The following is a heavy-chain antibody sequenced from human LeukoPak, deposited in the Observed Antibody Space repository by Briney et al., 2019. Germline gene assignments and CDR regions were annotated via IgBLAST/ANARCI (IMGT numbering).Heavy chain of an antibody. D-gene: IGHD1-20*01. J-gene: IGHJ3*02. CDR3: ARLGNWFDAFDI. V-gene: IGHV4-59*01. CDR1: GGSISTYH. Sequence: SETLSLTCTVSGGSISTYHWSWIRQPPGKGLEWIAYVFYSGRTSYNPSLKSRVTISVDTSKNQFSLKLSSVAAADTAVYYCARLGNWFDAFDIWGQGTMVTVSS. CDR2: VFYSGRT.